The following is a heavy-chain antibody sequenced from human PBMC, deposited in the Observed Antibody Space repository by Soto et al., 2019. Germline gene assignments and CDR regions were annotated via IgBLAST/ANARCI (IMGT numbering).Heavy chain of an antibody. D-gene: IGHD5-12*01. CDR2: ITWKSSIL. V-gene: IGHV3-9*01. J-gene: IGHJ4*02. CDR3: AKAGLYSGYESFDY. Sequence: EVQLAESGGALVQPGTSLTLSCAASGFKFDESDMHWVRQPPGKGLEWVSGITWKSSILGYADSVKGRFTISRDNANNSLYLQMNSLRPEDTALYFCAKAGLYSGYESFDYWGQGTLITVSS. CDR1: GFKFDESD.